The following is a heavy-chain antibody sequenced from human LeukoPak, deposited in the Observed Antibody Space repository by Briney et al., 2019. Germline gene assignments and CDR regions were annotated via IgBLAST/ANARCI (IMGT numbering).Heavy chain of an antibody. CDR1: GGSISSSSYY. CDR3: ARQYDSSGYSLPFAY. J-gene: IGHJ4*02. Sequence: SETLSLTCTVSGGSISSSSYYWGWIRQPPGKGLEWIGSIYYSGSTYYNPSLKSRVTISVDTSKNQFSLKLSSVTAADTAVYYCARQYDSSGYSLPFAYWGQGTLVTVSS. D-gene: IGHD3-22*01. CDR2: IYYSGST. V-gene: IGHV4-39*01.